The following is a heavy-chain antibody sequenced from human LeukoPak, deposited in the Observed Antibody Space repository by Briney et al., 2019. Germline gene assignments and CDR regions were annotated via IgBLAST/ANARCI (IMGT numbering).Heavy chain of an antibody. D-gene: IGHD5-24*01. J-gene: IGHJ4*02. CDR3: ATALRGDGYNH. CDR1: GFTFSSYS. CDR2: ISSSSSYI. Sequence: GGSLRLSCAASGFTFSSYSMNWVRQAPGKGLEWVSSISSSSSYIYYADSVKGRFTISRDNAKNSLYLQMNSLRAEDTAVYYCATALRGDGYNHWGQGTLVTVSS. V-gene: IGHV3-21*04.